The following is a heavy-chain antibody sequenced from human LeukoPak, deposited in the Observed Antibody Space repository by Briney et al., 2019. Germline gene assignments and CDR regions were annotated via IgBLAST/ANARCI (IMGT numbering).Heavy chain of an antibody. J-gene: IGHJ5*02. CDR2: ISYDGSNN. CDR1: GFTFSSYA. CDR3: ARDQRITIFGVVSYNWFDP. V-gene: IGHV3-30-3*01. D-gene: IGHD3-3*01. Sequence: PGGSLRLSCPASGFTFSSYAMHWVRQAPGNGLEWLAVISYDGSNNYYADSVKGRFTISRDNSKNTLYLQMNSLKAEDTAVYYCARDQRITIFGVVSYNWFDPWGQGTLVTVSS.